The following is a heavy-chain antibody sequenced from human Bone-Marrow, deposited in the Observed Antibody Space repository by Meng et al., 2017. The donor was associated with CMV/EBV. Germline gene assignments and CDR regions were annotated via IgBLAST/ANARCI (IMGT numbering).Heavy chain of an antibody. CDR1: GYTFTSYD. CDR2: MNPNSGNT. Sequence: ASVKVSCKASGYTFTSYDINWVRQATGQGLEWMGWMNPNSGNTGYAQKFQGRVTMTRNTSISTAYMELSSLRSEDTAVYYCAQGGYGYVGYYYYGRDVWGQGNTVNV. D-gene: IGHD5-18*01. J-gene: IGHJ6*02. V-gene: IGHV1-8*01. CDR3: AQGGYGYVGYYYYGRDV.